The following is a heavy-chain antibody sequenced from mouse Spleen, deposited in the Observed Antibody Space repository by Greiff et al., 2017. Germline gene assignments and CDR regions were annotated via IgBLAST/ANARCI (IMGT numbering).Heavy chain of an antibody. CDR2: IYPGDGDT. Sequence: VQLQQSGPELVKPGASVKISCKASGYAFSSSWMNWVKQRPGKGLEWIGRIYPGDGDTNYNGKFKGKATLTADKSSSTAYMQLSSLTSEDSAVYFCAREGPYSNYVDYAMDYWGQGTSVTVSS. D-gene: IGHD2-5*01. V-gene: IGHV1-82*01. CDR3: AREGPYSNYVDYAMDY. J-gene: IGHJ4*01. CDR1: GYAFSSSW.